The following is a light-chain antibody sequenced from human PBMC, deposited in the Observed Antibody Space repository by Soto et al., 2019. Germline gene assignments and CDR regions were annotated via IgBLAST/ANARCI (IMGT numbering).Light chain of an antibody. V-gene: IGKV3-20*01. CDR3: QQFSSYPLT. Sequence: DTVLTQSPGTLSLTSVERATLSCRASQSISGTYLAWYQQKPGQAPRLLIYDASSRATGIPDRFSGGGSGTDFTLTISRLEPEDFAVYYCQQFSSYPLTFGGGTKVDIK. CDR2: DAS. J-gene: IGKJ4*01. CDR1: QSISGTY.